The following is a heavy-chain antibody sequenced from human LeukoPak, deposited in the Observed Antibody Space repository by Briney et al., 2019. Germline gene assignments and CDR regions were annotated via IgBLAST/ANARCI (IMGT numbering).Heavy chain of an antibody. CDR3: ARGRGWLGNAFDI. D-gene: IGHD6-19*01. CDR2: INHSGST. CDR1: GGSFSGYY. V-gene: IGHV4-34*01. Sequence: KPSETLSLTCAVYGGSFSGYYWSWIRQPPGKGLEWIGEINHSGSTNYNPSLKSRVTISVDTSKNQFSLKLSSVTAADTAVYYGARGRGWLGNAFDIWGQGTMVTVSS. J-gene: IGHJ3*02.